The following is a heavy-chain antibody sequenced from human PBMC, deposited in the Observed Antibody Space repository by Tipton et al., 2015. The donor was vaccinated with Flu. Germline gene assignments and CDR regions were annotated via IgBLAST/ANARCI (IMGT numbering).Heavy chain of an antibody. CDR3: ARGPQVPVWPYYYGMDV. CDR2: IYGGGTT. V-gene: IGHV3-53*01. CDR1: GFTFDGFA. J-gene: IGHJ6*02. Sequence: SLRLSCAASGFTFDGFAMHWVRQAPGKGLEWVSVIYGGGTTDYADSVKGRFTISRDKSKNALYLQMSSLRAEDTAVYYCARGPQVPVWPYYYGMDVWGQGTTVTVSS. D-gene: IGHD2-2*01.